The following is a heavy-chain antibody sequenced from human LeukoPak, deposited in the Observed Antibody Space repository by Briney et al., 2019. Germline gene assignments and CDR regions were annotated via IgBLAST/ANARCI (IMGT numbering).Heavy chain of an antibody. CDR3: ARVRGVFGAFGGFDY. J-gene: IGHJ4*02. CDR2: IYTSGST. CDR1: GGSISSYY. V-gene: IGHV4-4*09. Sequence: PSETLSLTCTVSGGSISSYYWSWIRRPPGKGLEWIGYIYTSGSTNYNPSLKSRVTISVDTSKNQFSLKLSSVTAADTAVYYCARVRGVFGAFGGFDYWGQGTLVTVSS. D-gene: IGHD3-3*01.